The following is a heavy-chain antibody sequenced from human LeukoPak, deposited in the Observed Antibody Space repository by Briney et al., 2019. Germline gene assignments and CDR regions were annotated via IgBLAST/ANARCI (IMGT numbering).Heavy chain of an antibody. CDR2: INSDGSKT. V-gene: IGHV3-74*03. CDR3: ARDLAGGEYSYGAFDL. CDR1: GFTFSSYW. D-gene: IGHD2/OR15-2a*01. J-gene: IGHJ3*01. Sequence: PGGSLRLSCEASGFTFSSYWMHWVRQAPGKGLVWVSRINSDGSKTKCADSVKGRVTISRDNAKNKMYLQMDSLRAEDTAVYYCARDLAGGEYSYGAFDLWGQGTMVTVSS.